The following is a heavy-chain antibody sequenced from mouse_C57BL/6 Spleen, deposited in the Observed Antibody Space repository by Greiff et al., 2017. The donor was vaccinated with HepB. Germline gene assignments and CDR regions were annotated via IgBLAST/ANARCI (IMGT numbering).Heavy chain of an antibody. Sequence: VQLQQSGPELVKPGASVKISCKASGYTFTDYYINWVKQRPGQGLEWIGWIFPGSGSTYYNEKFKGKATLTVDKSSSTAYMLLSSLTSEDSAVYFCARSRYYGSSSPYAMDYWGQGTSVTVSS. CDR3: ARSRYYGSSSPYAMDY. CDR1: GYTFTDYY. CDR2: IFPGSGST. V-gene: IGHV1-75*01. D-gene: IGHD1-1*01. J-gene: IGHJ4*01.